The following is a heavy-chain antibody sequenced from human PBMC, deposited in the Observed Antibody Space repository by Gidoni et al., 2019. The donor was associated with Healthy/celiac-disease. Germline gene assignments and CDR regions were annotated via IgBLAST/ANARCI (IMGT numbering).Heavy chain of an antibody. V-gene: IGHV5-10-1*03. D-gene: IGHD6-13*01. J-gene: IGHJ6*02. CDR2: IDPSDSYT. CDR1: GYSFTSYW. Sequence: EVQLVQSGAAVKKPGESLRISCKGSGYSFTSYWISWVRQMPGKGLEWMGRIDPSDSYTNYSPSFQGHATISADKSISTAYLQWSSLKASDTAMYYCATMTAAVLLRRGMDVWGQGTTVTVSS. CDR3: ATMTAAVLLRRGMDV.